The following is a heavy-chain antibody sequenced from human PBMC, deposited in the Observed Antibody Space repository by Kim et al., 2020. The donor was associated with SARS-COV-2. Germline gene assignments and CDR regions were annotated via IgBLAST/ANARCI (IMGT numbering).Heavy chain of an antibody. CDR1: GFTFSSYS. J-gene: IGHJ3*02. D-gene: IGHD3-16*01. Sequence: GGSLRLSCAASGFTFSSYSMNWVRQAPGKGLEWVSSISSSSSYIYYADSVKGRFTISRDNAKNSLYLQMNSLRAEDTAVYYCASLYVFGAFDIWGQGTMVTVSS. CDR2: ISSSSSYI. V-gene: IGHV3-21*01. CDR3: ASLYVFGAFDI.